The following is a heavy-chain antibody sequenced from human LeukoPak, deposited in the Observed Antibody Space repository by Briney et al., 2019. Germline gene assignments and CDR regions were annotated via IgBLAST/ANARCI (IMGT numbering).Heavy chain of an antibody. J-gene: IGHJ2*01. CDR2: IYYSGST. CDR1: GGSLSSGSYY. D-gene: IGHD2-2*03. Sequence: KPSETLSLTCTVSGGSLSSGSYYWRWIRQPPGKGLEWIGYIYYSGSTNYNPSLKSRVTISVDTSKNQFSLKLSSVTAADTAVYYCARGPYGYCSSTSCYFWYFDLWGRGTLVTVSS. V-gene: IGHV4-61*01. CDR3: ARGPYGYCSSTSCYFWYFDL.